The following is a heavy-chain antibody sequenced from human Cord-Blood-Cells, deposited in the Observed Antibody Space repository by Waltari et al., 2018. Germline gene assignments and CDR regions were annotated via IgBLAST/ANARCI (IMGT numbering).Heavy chain of an antibody. CDR2: IIPIFGTA. CDR3: ARGGSSGSYNDAFDI. D-gene: IGHD1-26*01. Sequence: QVQLVQSGAEVKKPGSSVKVSCKASGGTFSSYANSWVRQVPGQGLGWMGGIIPIFGTANYAQKFQGRVTITADKSTSTAYMELSSLRSEDTAVYYCARGGSSGSYNDAFDIWGQGTMVTVSS. CDR1: GGTFSSYA. J-gene: IGHJ3*02. V-gene: IGHV1-69*06.